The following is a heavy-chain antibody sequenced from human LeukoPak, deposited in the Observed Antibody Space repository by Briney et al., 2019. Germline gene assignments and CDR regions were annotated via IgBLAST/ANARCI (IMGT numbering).Heavy chain of an antibody. V-gene: IGHV1-46*01. D-gene: IGHD3-10*01. CDR1: GYTFTSYY. CDR2: INPSGGST. CDR3: ARDYGTKDAFNI. J-gene: IGHJ3*02. Sequence: ASVKVSCKASGYTFTSYYMHWVRQAPGQGLEWMGIINPSGGSTSYAQKFQGGVTMTRDTSTSTVYMELSSLRSEDTAVYYCARDYGTKDAFNIWGQGTMVSVSS.